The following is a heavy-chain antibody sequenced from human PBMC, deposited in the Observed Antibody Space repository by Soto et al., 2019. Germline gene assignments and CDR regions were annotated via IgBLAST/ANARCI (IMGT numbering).Heavy chain of an antibody. CDR2: ISAYSGNT. D-gene: IGHD4-4*01. CDR1: GYTFTSYG. V-gene: IGHV1-18*01. CDR3: ARGGDYSNSYVHYYYYGMDV. Sequence: GASVKVSCKASGYTFTSYGISWVRQAPGQGLEWMGWISAYSGNTNYAQKLQGRVTMTTDTSTNTAYMELRSLRSDDTAVYYCARGGDYSNSYVHYYYYGMDVWGQGTTVTVSS. J-gene: IGHJ6*02.